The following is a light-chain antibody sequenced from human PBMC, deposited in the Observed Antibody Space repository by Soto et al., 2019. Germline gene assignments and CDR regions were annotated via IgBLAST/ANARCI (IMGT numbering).Light chain of an antibody. V-gene: IGKV1-12*01. CDR2: GAS. J-gene: IGKJ2*01. CDR1: RDISTW. CDR3: QQANSFPFI. Sequence: DIQMTQSPSSLSAFVGDSATITCRASRDISTWLAWYQQKPGKAPKXLIYGASNLQSGVPSRFSGRGSGTDFTLTISSLQPEDVGTYYCQQANSFPFIFAQGTKVDIK.